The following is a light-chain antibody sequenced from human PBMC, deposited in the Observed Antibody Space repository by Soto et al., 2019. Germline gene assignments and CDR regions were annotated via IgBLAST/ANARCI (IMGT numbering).Light chain of an antibody. V-gene: IGKV3-20*01. CDR3: QQYGSSLPWT. CDR2: GAS. J-gene: IGKJ1*01. Sequence: EIVLTQSPGTLSLSPGERATLSCRASQSVSSSYLAWYQQKPGQAPRLLIYGASSRATGIPDRFSGSGSGISFALTISRLEPKDFAVYYCQQYGSSLPWTFGQGTKVEIK. CDR1: QSVSSSY.